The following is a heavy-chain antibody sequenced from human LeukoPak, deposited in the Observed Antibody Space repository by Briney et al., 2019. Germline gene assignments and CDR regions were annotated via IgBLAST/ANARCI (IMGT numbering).Heavy chain of an antibody. CDR2: IWYDGSNK. D-gene: IGHD5-12*01. CDR1: GFTFSSYG. V-gene: IGHV3-33*01. CDR3: ARDLRGSYGMDV. J-gene: IGHJ6*02. Sequence: GGSLRLSCAASGFTFSSYGMHWVRQAPGKGLEWVAVIWYDGSNKYYADSVKGRFTISRDNSKNTLYLQMNSLRAEDTAVYYCARDLRGSYGMDVWGQGTTVTVSS.